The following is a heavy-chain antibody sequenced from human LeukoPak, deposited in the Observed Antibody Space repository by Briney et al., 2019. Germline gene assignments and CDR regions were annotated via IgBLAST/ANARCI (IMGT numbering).Heavy chain of an antibody. CDR3: ASGFWSGYYTEYYFDY. CDR2: INPNSGGT. V-gene: IGHV1-2*06. CDR1: GYTFTGYY. Sequence: GASVKVSCKASGYTFTGYYMHWVRQAPGQGLEWMGRINPNSGGTNYAQKFQGRVTMTRDTSISTAYMELSRLRSDDTAVYYCASGFWSGYYTEYYFDYWGQGTLVTVSS. D-gene: IGHD3-3*01. J-gene: IGHJ4*02.